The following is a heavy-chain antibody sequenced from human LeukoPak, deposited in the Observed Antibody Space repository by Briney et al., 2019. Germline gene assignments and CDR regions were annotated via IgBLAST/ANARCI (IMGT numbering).Heavy chain of an antibody. J-gene: IGHJ4*02. CDR3: AKPYYESPA. D-gene: IGHD3-22*01. V-gene: IGHV3-23*01. Sequence: GGSLRLSCAASGFTFNNYAMSWVRQTPGKGLEWVSALSGSGSSTYYADSVKGQFTISRDNSKNTLYLQMNSLRAEDSAVYYCAKPYYESPAWGQGTLVTVSS. CDR2: LSGSGSST. CDR1: GFTFNNYA.